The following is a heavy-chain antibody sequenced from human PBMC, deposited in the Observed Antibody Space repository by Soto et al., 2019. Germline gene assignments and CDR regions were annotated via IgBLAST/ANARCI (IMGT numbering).Heavy chain of an antibody. CDR3: AHRLGGRGVDGTFDY. CDR1: GFSLSTSGVG. J-gene: IGHJ4*02. D-gene: IGHD6-19*01. V-gene: IGHV2-5*02. CDR2: IYWDDEK. Sequence: QITLKESGPTLVKPTQTLTLTCTFSGFSLSTSGVGVGWIRQPPGKDLEWLALIYWDDEKRYSPSLKSRLTITKDTSKNQVVRTRTNMDPVDTAPYYCAHRLGGRGVDGTFDYWGEGTLVTVSS.